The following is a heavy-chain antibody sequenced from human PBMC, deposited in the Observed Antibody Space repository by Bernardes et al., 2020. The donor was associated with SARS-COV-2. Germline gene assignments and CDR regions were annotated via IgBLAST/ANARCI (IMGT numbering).Heavy chain of an antibody. D-gene: IGHD6-13*01. V-gene: IGHV1-24*01. CDR3: ATAVVHIAAVGTVGNFDF. J-gene: IGHJ4*02. CDR1: GYTLNEVS. Sequence: ASVKVSCKISGYTLNEVSMHWVRQAPGEGLEWMGGSHAEDDETLYARKFQGRVTMTEDTSTDTAYMELRCLTSEDTAVYYCATAVVHIAAVGTVGNFDFWGQGTLVTVSS. CDR2: SHAEDDET.